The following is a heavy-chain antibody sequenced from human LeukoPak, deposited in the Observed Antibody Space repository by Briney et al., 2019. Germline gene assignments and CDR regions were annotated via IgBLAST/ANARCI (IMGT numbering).Heavy chain of an antibody. CDR3: ARHVVGFCDGGSGPYYFDY. D-gene: IGHD2-15*01. CDR1: GGSISNYY. Sequence: SETLSLTCTVSGGSISNYYWSWVRQPPGKGLEWIAYIYSSVTARYNPSLMSRVTISVDTSKNHFSLKPTSVTAADTAVYYCARHVVGFCDGGSGPYYFDYWGQGTLVTVSS. CDR2: IYSSVTA. J-gene: IGHJ4*02. V-gene: IGHV4-59*08.